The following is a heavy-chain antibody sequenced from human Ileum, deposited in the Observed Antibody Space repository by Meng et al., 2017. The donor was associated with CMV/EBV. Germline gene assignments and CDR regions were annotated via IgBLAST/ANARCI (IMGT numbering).Heavy chain of an antibody. D-gene: IGHD4-17*01. CDR3: ARGSGGVTTTGSFDS. Sequence: HVQRQEPAPGLVKPSETLSLTCTVSGDSVKYYYWTWIRQPPGKGLEWIGNIYSGSTNYHPSLNSRVLISVDTANNQFFLKLSSVTAADTAVYYCARGSGGVTTTGSFDSWGQGTLVTVSS. V-gene: IGHV4-59*02. CDR2: IYSGST. CDR1: GDSVKYYY. J-gene: IGHJ4*02.